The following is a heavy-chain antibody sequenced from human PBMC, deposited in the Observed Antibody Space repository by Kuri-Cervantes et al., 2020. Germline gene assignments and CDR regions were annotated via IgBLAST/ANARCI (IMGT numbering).Heavy chain of an antibody. J-gene: IGHJ6*02. Sequence: ASVKVSCKASGYTFTSYDINWVRQATGQGPEWMGWMNPNSGNTGYAQKFQGRVTMTRNTSISTAYMELSSLRSEDTAVYYCARGTYYDILTGYLHYYGMDVWGQGTTVTVSS. CDR2: MNPNSGNT. V-gene: IGHV1-8*01. CDR3: ARGTYYDILTGYLHYYGMDV. D-gene: IGHD3-9*01. CDR1: GYTFTSYD.